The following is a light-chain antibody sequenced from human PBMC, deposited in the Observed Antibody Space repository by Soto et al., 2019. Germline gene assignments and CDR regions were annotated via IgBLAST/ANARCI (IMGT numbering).Light chain of an antibody. CDR2: KAS. V-gene: IGKV1-5*03. J-gene: IGKJ5*01. CDR1: QSISSW. CDR3: QQYNTYSIT. Sequence: DIQMTQSPSILSASVGDRVTITCRASQSISSWLAWYQQKPGKAPNLLIHKASHLESGVPSRFSGGGSGTEFTLTVSSLRPDDFATYYCQQYNTYSITFGQGTRLEIK.